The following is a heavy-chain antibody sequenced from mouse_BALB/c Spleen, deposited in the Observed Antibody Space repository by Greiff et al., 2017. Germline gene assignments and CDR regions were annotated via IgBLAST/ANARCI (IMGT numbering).Heavy chain of an antibody. V-gene: IGHV5-12-1*01. Sequence: DVKLVESGGGLVKPGGSLKLSCAASGFAFSSYDMSWVRQTPEKRLEWVAYISSGGGSTYYPDTVKGRFTISRDNAKNTLYLQMSSLKSEDTAMYYCARQNYDYGYYAMDYWGQGTSVTVSS. J-gene: IGHJ4*01. CDR2: ISSGGGST. CDR3: ARQNYDYGYYAMDY. CDR1: GFAFSSYD. D-gene: IGHD2-4*01.